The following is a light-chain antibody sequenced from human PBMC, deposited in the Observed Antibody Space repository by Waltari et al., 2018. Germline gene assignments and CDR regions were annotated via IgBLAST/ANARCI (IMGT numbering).Light chain of an antibody. CDR2: ATS. J-gene: IGKJ4*01. CDR3: QQTYSTPDT. V-gene: IGKV1-39*01. Sequence: DIQMTQSPSSLSASVGDRVTITCRASQSITSFLNWYQQKTGKTTKLLIDATSNLQSGVPSRFSGSVSGTDCSLTISSRQPEDFATYYCQQTYSTPDTFGGGTKVEIK. CDR1: QSITSF.